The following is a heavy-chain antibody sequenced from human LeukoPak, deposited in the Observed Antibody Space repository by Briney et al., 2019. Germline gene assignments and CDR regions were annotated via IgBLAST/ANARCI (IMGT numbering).Heavy chain of an antibody. CDR1: GGSISSYY. V-gene: IGHV4-59*01. D-gene: IGHD6-13*01. CDR3: ARGGSSWYWFDP. J-gene: IGHJ5*02. Sequence: LETLSLTCTVSGGSISSYYWSWIRQPPGKGLEWIGYIYYSGSTNYNPSLKSRVTISVDTSKNQFSLKLSSVTAADTAVYYCARGGSSWYWFDPWGQGTLVTVSS. CDR2: IYYSGST.